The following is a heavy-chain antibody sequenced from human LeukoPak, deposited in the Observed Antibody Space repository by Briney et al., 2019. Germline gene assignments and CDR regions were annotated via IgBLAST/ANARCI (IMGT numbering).Heavy chain of an antibody. V-gene: IGHV1-8*01. CDR2: MNPNSGNT. D-gene: IGHD3-22*01. Sequence: ASVKVSCKASGYTFTSYDISWLRQATGQGLEWMGWMNPNSGNTGYAQKFQGRVTMTRNTSISTAYMELSSLRSEDTAVYYCARYYYYDSSGYYQSYTDYWGQGTLVTVSS. CDR3: ARYYYYDSSGYYQSYTDY. CDR1: GYTFTSYD. J-gene: IGHJ4*02.